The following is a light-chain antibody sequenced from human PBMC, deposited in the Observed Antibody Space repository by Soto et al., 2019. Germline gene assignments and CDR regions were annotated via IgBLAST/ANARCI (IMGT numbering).Light chain of an antibody. CDR2: EVS. Sequence: QSVLTQPAPVSGSPGQSITISCTGTSSDVGGYNYVSWYQQHPGKAPKLMIYEVSNRPSGVSNRFSGSKSGNTASLTISGLQAEDEADYYCSSYTSSSTRVFGGGTQLTVL. J-gene: IGLJ3*02. CDR1: SSDVGGYNY. V-gene: IGLV2-14*01. CDR3: SSYTSSSTRV.